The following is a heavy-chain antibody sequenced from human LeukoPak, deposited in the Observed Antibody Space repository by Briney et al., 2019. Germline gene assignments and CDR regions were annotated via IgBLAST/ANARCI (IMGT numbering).Heavy chain of an antibody. CDR2: ISSSSSYI. V-gene: IGHV3-21*04. CDR3: AKSAENDAFDI. D-gene: IGHD3-3*01. J-gene: IGHJ3*02. Sequence: GGSLRLSCAASGFTFSSYSMNWVRQAPGKGLEWVSSISSSSSYIYYADSVKGRFTISRDNAKNSLYLQMNSLRAEDTALYYCAKSAENDAFDIWGQGTMVTVSS. CDR1: GFTFSSYS.